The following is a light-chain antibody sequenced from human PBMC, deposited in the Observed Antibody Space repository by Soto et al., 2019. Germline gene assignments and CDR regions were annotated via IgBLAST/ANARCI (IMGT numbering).Light chain of an antibody. V-gene: IGLV2-18*02. Sequence: QSALTQPPSVSGSPGQSVTISCTGTSRDIGSYNDVSWYQQTPGTAPKLMISGVSHRPSGVPDRFSGSKSGSTASLTISGLQAEDEADYYCSAYTTDNVLFGGGTKVTV. CDR2: GVS. CDR1: SRDIGSYND. J-gene: IGLJ2*01. CDR3: SAYTTDNVL.